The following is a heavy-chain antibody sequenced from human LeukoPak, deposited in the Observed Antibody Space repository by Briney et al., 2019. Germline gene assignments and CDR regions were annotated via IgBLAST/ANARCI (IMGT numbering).Heavy chain of an antibody. V-gene: IGHV1-69*04. CDR2: IIPILGIA. D-gene: IGHD3-22*01. J-gene: IGHJ5*02. CDR1: GGTFSSYA. CDR3: ARDSSTTYYYDGSGYYNWFDP. Sequence: ASVKVSCKASGGTFSSYAISWVRQAPGQGLEWMGRIIPILGIANYAQKFQGRVTITADKSTSTAYMELSSLRSEDTAVYYCARDSSTTYYYDGSGYYNWFDPWGQGTLVTVSS.